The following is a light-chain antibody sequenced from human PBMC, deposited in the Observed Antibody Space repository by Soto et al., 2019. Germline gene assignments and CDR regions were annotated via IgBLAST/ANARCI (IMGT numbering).Light chain of an antibody. Sequence: EVVLTQSPGTLSLSPGERXXXXXXXSQSVSSAYLAXYQHTPGQAPXLLXXXXXXXATGXXDRFSGSGSGTDXTLTISRXEPXDFAVYYCXQYGSSXXTFGQGTKVDI. CDR1: QSVSSAY. V-gene: IGKV3-20*01. J-gene: IGKJ1*01. CDR2: XXX. CDR3: XQYGSSXXT.